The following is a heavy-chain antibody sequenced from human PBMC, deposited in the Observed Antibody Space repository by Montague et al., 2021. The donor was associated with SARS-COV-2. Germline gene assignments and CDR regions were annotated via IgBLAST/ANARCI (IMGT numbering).Heavy chain of an antibody. J-gene: IGHJ5*02. Sequence: SETLSLTCTVSGGSISSSSYYCVWIRQPPGKGLEWIGSIYYSGSTYYKPSLKIRFTISVDTSKNQFSLKLSSVTAADTAVSYCARWPSTTIFGVVIIWVWFDPWGQGTLVTVSS. CDR2: IYYSGST. D-gene: IGHD3-3*01. V-gene: IGHV4-39*01. CDR1: GGSISSSSYY. CDR3: ARWPSTTIFGVVIIWVWFDP.